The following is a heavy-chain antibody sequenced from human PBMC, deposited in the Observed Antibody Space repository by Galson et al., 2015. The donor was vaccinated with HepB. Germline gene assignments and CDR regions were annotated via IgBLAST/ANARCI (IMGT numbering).Heavy chain of an antibody. Sequence: SLRLSCAASGFTFSSYAMSWVRQAPGKGLEWVSAISGSGGSTYYADSVKGRFTISRDNSKNTLYLQMNSLRDEDTAVYYCAKDRDYYDSSDGYFDYWGQGTLVTVSS. CDR1: GFTFSSYA. J-gene: IGHJ4*02. D-gene: IGHD3-22*01. V-gene: IGHV3-23*01. CDR2: ISGSGGST. CDR3: AKDRDYYDSSDGYFDY.